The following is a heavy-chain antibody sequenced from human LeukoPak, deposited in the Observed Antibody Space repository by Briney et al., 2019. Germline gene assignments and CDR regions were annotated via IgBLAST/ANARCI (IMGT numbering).Heavy chain of an antibody. D-gene: IGHD2-15*01. J-gene: IGHJ6*01. V-gene: IGHV3-74*01. Sequence: PGGSLRLSCAASGFTFSTYWVHWVRQAPGKGLEWVSRINSGGTITDYADSVKGRFTISRDNTKNTLYLQMNSLTAEDTAVYYCARAGSYFFEDWGQGTPVTVSS. CDR2: INSGGTIT. CDR1: GFTFSTYW. CDR3: ARAGSYFFED.